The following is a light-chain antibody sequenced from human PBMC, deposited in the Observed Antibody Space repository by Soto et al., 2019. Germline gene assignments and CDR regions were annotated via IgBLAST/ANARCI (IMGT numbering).Light chain of an antibody. J-gene: IGLJ1*01. CDR1: NIGSKS. CDR2: YDS. V-gene: IGLV3-21*04. Sequence: SYELTQPPSVSVAPGKTARITCGGNNIGSKSVHWYQQKPGQAPVLAIYYDSDRPSGIPERFSGSNSGNTATLTISRVEAGDEADPYSKVWDSSSDHPYVFGTGTKVTLL. CDR3: KVWDSSSDHPYV.